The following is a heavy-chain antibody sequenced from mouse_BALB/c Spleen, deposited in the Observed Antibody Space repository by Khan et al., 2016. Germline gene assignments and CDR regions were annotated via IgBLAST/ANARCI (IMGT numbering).Heavy chain of an antibody. J-gene: IGHJ4*01. CDR1: GYTFTSYW. CDR3: ARRRNGYYVDDAMDY. V-gene: IGHV1S132*01. Sequence: QVQLQQSGAELVKPGASVKLSCKTSGYTFTSYWIQWVKQRPGQGLGWIGEIFPGTGSTYYNEKFKGKATLTIDTSSSTAYMQLSSLTSEDSAVYFCARRRNGYYVDDAMDYWGQGTSVTVSS. D-gene: IGHD2-3*01. CDR2: IFPGTGST.